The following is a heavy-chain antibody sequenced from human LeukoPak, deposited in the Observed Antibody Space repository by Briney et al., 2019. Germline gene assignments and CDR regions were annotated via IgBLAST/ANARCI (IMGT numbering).Heavy chain of an antibody. J-gene: IGHJ4*02. CDR2: ISGVSGNT. Sequence: GGSLRLSCAASGFTFSSYAMTWVRQAPGRGLEWVSSISGVSGNTYYADSVKGRFTISRDNSKNTLYLQMNSLRAEDTAVYYCAKKGGSPLDYGVYFDYWGQGTLVTVSS. V-gene: IGHV3-23*01. CDR3: AKKGGSPLDYGVYFDY. CDR1: GFTFSSYA. D-gene: IGHD4-17*01.